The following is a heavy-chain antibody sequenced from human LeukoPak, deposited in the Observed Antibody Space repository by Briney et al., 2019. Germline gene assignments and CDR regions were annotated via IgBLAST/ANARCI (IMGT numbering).Heavy chain of an antibody. J-gene: IGHJ3*02. V-gene: IGHV5-51*01. D-gene: IGHD3-22*01. CDR3: ARSYDSSGYWGYDAFDI. Sequence: GESLKISCKGSRYSFTSYWIGWVRQMPGKGLEWMGIIYPGDSDTRYSPSFQGQVTISADKSISTAYLQWSSLKASDTAMYYCARSYDSSGYWGYDAFDIWGQGTMVTVSS. CDR2: IYPGDSDT. CDR1: RYSFTSYW.